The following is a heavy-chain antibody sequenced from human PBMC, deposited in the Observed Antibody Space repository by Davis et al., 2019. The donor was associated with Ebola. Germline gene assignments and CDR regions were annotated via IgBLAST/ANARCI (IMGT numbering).Heavy chain of an antibody. D-gene: IGHD6-13*01. CDR1: GFTFSSYA. CDR3: ARGWQQYDY. CDR2: ISYDGSNK. V-gene: IGHV3-30-3*01. J-gene: IGHJ4*02. Sequence: GESLKISCAASGFTFSSYAMHWVRQAPGKGLEWAAVISYDGSNKYYADSVKGRFTISRDNSKNTLYLQMNSLRAKDTAVYYCARGWQQYDYWGQGTLVTVSS.